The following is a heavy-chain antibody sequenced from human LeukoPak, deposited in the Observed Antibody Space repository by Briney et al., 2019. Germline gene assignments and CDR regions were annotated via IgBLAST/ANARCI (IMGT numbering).Heavy chain of an antibody. CDR3: ARNQRRLDY. J-gene: IGHJ4*02. CDR1: GFTVSSNY. CDR2: IKQDGSEK. Sequence: PGGSLRLSCAASGFTVSSNYVSWVRQAPGKGLELVANIKQDGSEKYYVDSVKGRFTISRDNAKNSLYLQMNSLRAEDTAVYYCARNQRRLDYWGQGTLVTVSS. V-gene: IGHV3-7*01. D-gene: IGHD1-14*01.